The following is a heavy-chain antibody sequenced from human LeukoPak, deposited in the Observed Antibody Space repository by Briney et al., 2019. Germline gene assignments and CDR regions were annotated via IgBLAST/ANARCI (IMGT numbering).Heavy chain of an antibody. J-gene: IGHJ4*02. Sequence: GGSLRLSCSASGFTFSTYWMTWVRQTPGKGLEWVANIKEDGGEQNYVDSVEARFTISRDNTKNSVFLQMNSLRAEDTAVYYCARDRAVAGLFDNWGQGTLVTVSS. V-gene: IGHV3-7*01. CDR2: IKEDGGEQ. CDR3: ARDRAVAGLFDN. D-gene: IGHD6-19*01. CDR1: GFTFSTYW.